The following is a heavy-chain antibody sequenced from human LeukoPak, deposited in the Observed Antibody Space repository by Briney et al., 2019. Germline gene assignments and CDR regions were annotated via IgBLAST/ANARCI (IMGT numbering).Heavy chain of an antibody. J-gene: IGHJ3*02. V-gene: IGHV4-34*01. D-gene: IGHD2-21*02. CDR2: INHSGST. Sequence: SETLSLTCTVYGGSFSGYYWSWIRQPPGKGLEWIGEINHSGSTNYNPSLKSRVTISIDTSKNQFSLKLSSVTAADTAVYYCARQIVVVTEITDAFDIWGQGTMVTVSS. CDR1: GGSFSGYY. CDR3: ARQIVVVTEITDAFDI.